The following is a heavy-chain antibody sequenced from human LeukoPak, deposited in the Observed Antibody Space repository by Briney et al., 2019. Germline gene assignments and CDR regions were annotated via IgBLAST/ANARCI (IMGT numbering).Heavy chain of an antibody. V-gene: IGHV4-34*01. CDR1: GGSFSGYY. CDR2: INHSGST. D-gene: IGHD5-18*01. CDR3: ARVRLGGYSYGSFDY. J-gene: IGHJ4*02. Sequence: SETLSLTCAVYGGSFSGYYWSWIRQPPGKGLEWIGEINHSGSTNYNPSLKSRVTISVDTSKNQFSLKLSSVTAADTAVYYCARVRLGGYSYGSFDYWGQGTLVTVSS.